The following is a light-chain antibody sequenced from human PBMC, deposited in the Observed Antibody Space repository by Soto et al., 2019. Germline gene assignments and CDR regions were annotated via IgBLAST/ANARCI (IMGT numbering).Light chain of an antibody. CDR1: SSNIGAGYD. J-gene: IGLJ1*01. V-gene: IGLV1-40*01. Sequence: QSGLTQPPSVSRAPGQRVTISCTGSSSNIGAGYDVHWYQQFPGTAPKLLIFGNSDRPSGVPDRFSGSKSGTSASLAITGLQAEDEADYFCQSYDSSLSTYVFGTGTKVTVL. CDR2: GNS. CDR3: QSYDSSLSTYV.